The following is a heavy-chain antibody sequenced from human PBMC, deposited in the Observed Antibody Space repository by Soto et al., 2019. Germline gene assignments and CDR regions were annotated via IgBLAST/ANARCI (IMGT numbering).Heavy chain of an antibody. CDR3: ARLVVVPAAIHYYYYYGMDV. Sequence: GESLKISCKGSGYSFTSYWISWVRQMPGKGLEWMGRIDPSDSYTNYSPSFQGHVTISADKPISTAYLQWSSLKASDTAMYYCARLVVVPAAIHYYYYYGMDVWGQGTTVTVSS. J-gene: IGHJ6*02. CDR1: GYSFTSYW. V-gene: IGHV5-10-1*01. D-gene: IGHD2-2*02. CDR2: IDPSDSYT.